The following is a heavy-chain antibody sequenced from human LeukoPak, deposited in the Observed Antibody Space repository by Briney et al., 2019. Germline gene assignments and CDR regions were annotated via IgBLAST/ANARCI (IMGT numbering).Heavy chain of an antibody. V-gene: IGHV3-30-3*01. D-gene: IGHD3-22*01. CDR2: ISYDGSNK. J-gene: IGHJ4*02. Sequence: PGGSLRLSCAASGFTMRNHWMSWVRQAPGKGLEWVAVISYDGSNKYYADSVKGRFTISRDNSKNTLYLQMNSLRAEDTAVYYCARSYYYDSSGTPPGYWGQGTLVTVSS. CDR1: GFTMRNHW. CDR3: ARSYYYDSSGTPPGY.